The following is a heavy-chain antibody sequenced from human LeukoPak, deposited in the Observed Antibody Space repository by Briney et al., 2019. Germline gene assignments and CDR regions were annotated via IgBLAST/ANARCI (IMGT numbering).Heavy chain of an antibody. CDR2: IWYDGSNK. D-gene: IGHD2-8*01. Sequence: GGSLRLSCAASGFTFSSYGMHWVRQAPGKGLEWVAVIWYDGSNKYYADSVKGRFTISRDNFKNTLYLQMNSLRAEDTAVYYCARDCTNGVCYGTDFDYWGQGTLVTVSS. J-gene: IGHJ4*02. V-gene: IGHV3-33*01. CDR3: ARDCTNGVCYGTDFDY. CDR1: GFTFSSYG.